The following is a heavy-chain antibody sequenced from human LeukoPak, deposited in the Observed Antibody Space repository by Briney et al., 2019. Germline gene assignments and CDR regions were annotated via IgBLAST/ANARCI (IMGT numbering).Heavy chain of an antibody. D-gene: IGHD4-23*01. CDR3: AKGSRSTVVSNLDY. Sequence: GGSLRLSCAASGFIFSNYGMHWVRQAPGKGLEWVAIISFDGSKKHYADSAKGRFTISRDNSKNTLCLQMNSLRAEDTAVYYCAKGSRSTVVSNLDYWGQGTLVTVSS. CDR1: GFIFSNYG. V-gene: IGHV3-30*18. CDR2: ISFDGSKK. J-gene: IGHJ4*02.